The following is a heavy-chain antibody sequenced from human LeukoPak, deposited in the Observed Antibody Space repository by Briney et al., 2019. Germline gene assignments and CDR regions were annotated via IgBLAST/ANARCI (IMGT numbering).Heavy chain of an antibody. CDR1: GGSISSYY. V-gene: IGHV4-59*01. J-gene: IGHJ4*02. D-gene: IGHD2-21*02. Sequence: SETLSLTCTVSGGSISSYYWSWIRQPPGKGLEWIGYIYYSGSTNYNPSPKSRVTISVDTSKNQFSLKLSSVTATDTAVYYCARLRDCGGDCYWGYYFDYWGQGTLVTVSS. CDR2: IYYSGST. CDR3: ARLRDCGGDCYWGYYFDY.